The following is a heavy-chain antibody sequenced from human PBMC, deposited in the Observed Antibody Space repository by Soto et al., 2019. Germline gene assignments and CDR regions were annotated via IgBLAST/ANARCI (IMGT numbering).Heavy chain of an antibody. Sequence: ASVKVSCKASGYTFTNYYMYWVRQAPGRGLEWMGIINPSDYSTSYAQKFQGRVTMTRDTSTSTVYMELSSLRSEDTAVYYCARDYCSGGTCNGYFDYWGQGTLVTVSS. CDR3: ARDYCSGGTCNGYFDY. V-gene: IGHV1-46*01. CDR1: GYTFTNYY. CDR2: INPSDYST. D-gene: IGHD2-15*01. J-gene: IGHJ4*02.